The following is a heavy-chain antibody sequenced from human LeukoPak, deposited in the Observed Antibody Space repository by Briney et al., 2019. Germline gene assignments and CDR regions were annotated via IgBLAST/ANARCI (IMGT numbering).Heavy chain of an antibody. CDR1: GFTFSDYG. CDR3: AKSGCGNSNCYLNY. J-gene: IGHJ4*02. D-gene: IGHD2-2*01. CDR2: ISYDGSNK. Sequence: RGSLRLSCAASGFTFSDYGMHWVRQVSGKGLECVAVISYDGSNKYYADSVKGRFTVSRDNSKNTLYLQMNSLRPEDTAVYYCAKSGCGNSNCYLNYWGQGTLVTVSS. V-gene: IGHV3-30*18.